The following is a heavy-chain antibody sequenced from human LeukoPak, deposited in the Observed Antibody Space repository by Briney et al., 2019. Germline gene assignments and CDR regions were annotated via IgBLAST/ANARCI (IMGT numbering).Heavy chain of an antibody. CDR2: ISYDGSNK. D-gene: IGHD5-18*01. CDR1: GFTFSSYG. Sequence: GGSLRLSCAASGFTFSSYGMHWVRQAPGKGLEWVAVISYDGSNKYYTDSVKGRFIISRDNSKNTLDLQMNSLRAEDTAVYYCARRGHGYGSPFDYWGQGTLVTVSS. J-gene: IGHJ4*02. CDR3: ARRGHGYGSPFDY. V-gene: IGHV3-30*12.